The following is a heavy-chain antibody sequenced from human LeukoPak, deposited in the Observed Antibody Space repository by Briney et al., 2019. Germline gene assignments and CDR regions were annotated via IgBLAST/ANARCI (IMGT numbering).Heavy chain of an antibody. CDR2: ISWNSGSI. CDR1: GFTFDDYA. Sequence: GGSLRLSCAASGFTFDDYAMHWVRQAPGKGLEWVSGISWNSGSIGYADSVKGRFTISRDNAKNSLYLQMNSLRAEDTALYYCAKVSYDRYYFVYWGQGTLVTVSS. J-gene: IGHJ4*02. CDR3: AKVSYDRYYFVY. D-gene: IGHD3-10*02. V-gene: IGHV3-9*01.